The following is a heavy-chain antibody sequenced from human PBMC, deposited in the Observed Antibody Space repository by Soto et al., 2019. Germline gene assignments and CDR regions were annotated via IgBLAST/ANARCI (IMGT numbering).Heavy chain of an antibody. J-gene: IGHJ5*01. CDR1: GYTFTSYG. CDR3: ARDEKSRMTMVTTFGDP. V-gene: IGHV1-18*01. D-gene: IGHD4-17*01. Sequence: QVQLVQSGAEVKKPGASVKVSCKASGYTFTSYGISWVRQAPGQGLEWMGWISAYNGNTNYAQKHQGRVTMTTDTSTSTAYIELRSLRSDDTAVYYCARDEKSRMTMVTTFGDPWVQGTLVTVSS. CDR2: ISAYNGNT.